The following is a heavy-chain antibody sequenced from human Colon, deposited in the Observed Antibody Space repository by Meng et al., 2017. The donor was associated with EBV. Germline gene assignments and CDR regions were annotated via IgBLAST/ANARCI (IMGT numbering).Heavy chain of an antibody. CDR3: ARDTSTWGNKGLDH. CDR1: WDSVTDGGYS. J-gene: IGHJ4*02. V-gene: IGHV4-30-2*01. CDR2: IYHSGST. D-gene: IGHD7-27*01. Sequence: LRASGSGLGKPSQTLSLTCVVSWDSVTDGGYSWSCIRQPPGKGLEWIGYIYHSGSTKYNPSLKSRVTISVDTSKNQFSLKLSSVTAADTAVYYCARDTSTWGNKGLDHWGQGILVTVSS.